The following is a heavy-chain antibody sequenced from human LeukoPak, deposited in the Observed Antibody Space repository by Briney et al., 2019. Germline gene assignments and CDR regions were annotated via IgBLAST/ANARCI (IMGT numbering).Heavy chain of an antibody. CDR1: GFTVSSNY. CDR2: IYSGGST. J-gene: IGHJ3*02. Sequence: GGSLRLSCAASGFTVSSNYMSWVRQAPGKGLEWVSVIYSGGSTYYADSVKGRFTISRDNSKNTLYLQMNSLRAEDTAVYYCARHDWGYCSSTSCFDLDAFDIWGQGTMVTVSS. CDR3: ARHDWGYCSSTSCFDLDAFDI. V-gene: IGHV3-66*04. D-gene: IGHD2-2*01.